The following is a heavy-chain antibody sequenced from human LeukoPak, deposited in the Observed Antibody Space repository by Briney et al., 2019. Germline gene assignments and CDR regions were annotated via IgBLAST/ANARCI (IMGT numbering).Heavy chain of an antibody. Sequence: GASVKVSCKASGYTFTSYDINWVRQATGQGLEWMGWMNPNSGNTGYAQKFQGRVTMTRNTSISTAYMELSSLRSEDTAVYYCARGYDPFTPNSGGDFNYWGQGTLVTVSS. D-gene: IGHD5-12*01. J-gene: IGHJ4*02. CDR3: ARGYDPFTPNSGGDFNY. CDR2: MNPNSGNT. CDR1: GYTFTSYD. V-gene: IGHV1-8*01.